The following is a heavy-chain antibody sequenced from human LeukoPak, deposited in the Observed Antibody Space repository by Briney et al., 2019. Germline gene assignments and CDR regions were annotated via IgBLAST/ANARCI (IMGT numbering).Heavy chain of an antibody. CDR1: GGSISGSSYY. V-gene: IGHV4-39*01. CDR3: ARQNPLNWFDP. CDR2: IYYTGST. Sequence: SETPSLTCTVSGGSISGSSYYWGWIRLPPGKGLEWIGRIYYTGSTCYNPSLKSRVTISVDTSKNQFSLNLTSVTAADTAVYYCARQNPLNWFDPWGQGTLVTVSS. J-gene: IGHJ5*02.